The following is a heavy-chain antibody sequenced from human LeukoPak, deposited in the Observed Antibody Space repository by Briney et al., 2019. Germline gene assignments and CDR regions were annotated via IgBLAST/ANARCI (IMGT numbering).Heavy chain of an antibody. Sequence: PGGSLRLSCAASGFTFSNYWMHWVRQAPGKGLVWVTRINSDGSSTSYADSVKGRFTISRDNAKNTLSLQMNSLRAEDTAVYYCARGGYYGSGRDAFDIWGQGTMVTVSS. CDR1: GFTFSNYW. V-gene: IGHV3-74*01. CDR2: INSDGSST. D-gene: IGHD3-10*01. J-gene: IGHJ3*02. CDR3: ARGGYYGSGRDAFDI.